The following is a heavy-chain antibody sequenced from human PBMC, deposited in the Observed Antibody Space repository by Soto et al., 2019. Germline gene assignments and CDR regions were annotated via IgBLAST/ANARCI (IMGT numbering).Heavy chain of an antibody. V-gene: IGHV3-21*01. D-gene: IGHD3-3*01. CDR2: ISSSSSYI. Sequence: ESGGGLVKPGGSLRLSCAASGFTFSSYSMNWVRQAPGKGLEWVSSISSSSSYIYYADSVKGRFTISRDNAKNSLYLQMNSLRAEDTAVYYCARGNYDFWSGYFTRPEVYNWFDPWGQGTLVTVSS. CDR3: ARGNYDFWSGYFTRPEVYNWFDP. CDR1: GFTFSSYS. J-gene: IGHJ5*02.